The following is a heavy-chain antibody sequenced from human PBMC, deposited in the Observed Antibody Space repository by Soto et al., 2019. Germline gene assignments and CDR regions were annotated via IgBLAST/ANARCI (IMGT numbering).Heavy chain of an antibody. V-gene: IGHV4-34*01. CDR1: GGSFSGYY. D-gene: IGHD5-12*01. Sequence: SETLSLTCAVYGGSFSGYYWSWIRQPPGKGLEWIGEINHSGSTNYNPSLKSRVTISVDTSKNQFSRRLSSVTAADTVWFYCARGGRGYIVGGYDSPYLKEIAAEPTDRYYYYYYGMDVWGQGTTVTVSS. CDR3: ARGGRGYIVGGYDSPYLKEIAAEPTDRYYYYYYGMDV. J-gene: IGHJ6*02. CDR2: INHSGST.